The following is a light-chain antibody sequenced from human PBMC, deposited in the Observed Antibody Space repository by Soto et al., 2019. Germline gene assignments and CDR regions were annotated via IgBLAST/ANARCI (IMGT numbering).Light chain of an antibody. J-gene: IGKJ2*03. CDR2: GSS. CDR1: QSFSNNY. Sequence: VLTQSPGTLSLSPGERATLSCRASQSFSNNYLAWYQQKPGQSPKLLIFGSSDRATGIPDRFSGSGSGTDFTLTIISLEPEDFAVYYCQQYGSTPPYSFGQGTKLEIK. V-gene: IGKV3-20*01. CDR3: QQYGSTPPYS.